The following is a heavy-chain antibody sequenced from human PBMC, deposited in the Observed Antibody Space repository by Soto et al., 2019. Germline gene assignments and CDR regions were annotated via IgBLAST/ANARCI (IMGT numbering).Heavy chain of an antibody. J-gene: IGHJ3*02. CDR3: ARESRDKHAFDI. V-gene: IGHV4-59*01. CDR1: GGSISSYY. D-gene: IGHD2-21*01. Sequence: PSETLSLTCTASGGSISSYYWSWIRQPPGKGLEWIGYIYYSGSTNYNPSLKSRVTISVDTSKNQFSLKLSSVTAADTAVYYCARESRDKHAFDIWGQGTMVTVSS. CDR2: IYYSGST.